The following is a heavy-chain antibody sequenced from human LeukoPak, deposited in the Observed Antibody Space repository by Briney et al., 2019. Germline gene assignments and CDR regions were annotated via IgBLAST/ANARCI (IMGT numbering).Heavy chain of an antibody. CDR3: AKEGDRGEALYYYYMDV. CDR1: RCLFRDYC. CDR2: IWYDGSNI. V-gene: IGHV3-33*06. Sequence: GISVRLSCAACRCLFRDYCLLWLDQAPGKGLDGVAAIWYDGSNIFYADSVKGRFTISRDNSKNALYLQMNSLRAEDTADYYCAKEGDRGEALYYYYMDVWGNGTTVTVSS. D-gene: IGHD3-10*01. J-gene: IGHJ6*03.